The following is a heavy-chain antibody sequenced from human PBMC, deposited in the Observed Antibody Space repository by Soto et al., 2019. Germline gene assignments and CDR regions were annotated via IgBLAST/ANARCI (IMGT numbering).Heavy chain of an antibody. V-gene: IGHV2-5*02. CDR1: GFSLSTSGVG. Sequence: QITLKESGPALVKPTQTLTLTCTFSGFSLSTSGVGVGWLRQPPGKALEWLALIYWDDDKRYSPSVKSRLTITKDTSKTQVVLTMTNLDPVDTATYYCAHRGDSGSSRAFHIWGQGTMVTVSS. D-gene: IGHD6-25*01. CDR2: IYWDDDK. CDR3: AHRGDSGSSRAFHI. J-gene: IGHJ3*02.